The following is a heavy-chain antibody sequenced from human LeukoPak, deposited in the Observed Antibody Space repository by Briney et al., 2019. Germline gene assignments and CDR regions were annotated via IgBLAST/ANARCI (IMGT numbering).Heavy chain of an antibody. J-gene: IGHJ4*02. V-gene: IGHV3-23*01. Sequence: GGSLRLSCAASGFTLSSYAMSWVRQAPGKGLEWVSVISGSGGSTYYADSVKGRFTISRDNSKNTLSLQMHSLRAEDTAVYYCAKDRGHYYTYDYWGQGTLVTVSS. CDR1: GFTLSSYA. CDR3: AKDRGHYYTYDY. CDR2: ISGSGGST. D-gene: IGHD3-22*01.